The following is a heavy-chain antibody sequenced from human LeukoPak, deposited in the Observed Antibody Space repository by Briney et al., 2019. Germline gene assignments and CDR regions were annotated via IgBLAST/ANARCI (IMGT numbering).Heavy chain of an antibody. J-gene: IGHJ4*02. D-gene: IGHD5-12*01. V-gene: IGHV3-15*01. CDR1: GFTFSNAW. CDR2: IKSKTDGGTT. Sequence: PGGSLRLSCAASGFTFSNAWMSWVRQAPGKGLEWVGRIKSKTDGGTTDYAAPVKGRFTISRDDSKNTLYLQMNSLKTEDTAVYYCTTDCRSGYDLDYWGQGTLVTVSS. CDR3: TTDCRSGYDLDY.